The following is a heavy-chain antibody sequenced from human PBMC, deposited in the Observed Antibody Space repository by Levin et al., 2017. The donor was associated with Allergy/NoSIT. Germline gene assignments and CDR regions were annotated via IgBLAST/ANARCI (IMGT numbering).Heavy chain of an antibody. V-gene: IGHV1-8*01. D-gene: IGHD6-13*01. CDR3: ARRGAEPYSSSWYMDS. J-gene: IGHJ4*02. CDR2: MNPNGGNT. CDR1: GYTFTSYD. Sequence: GASVKVSCRASGYTFTSYDINWVRQATGQGLEWMGWMNPNGGNTGYAQKFQGRITMTRDTSISTAYLELSSLNSEDTAVYYCARRGAEPYSSSWYMDSWGQGTLVTVSS.